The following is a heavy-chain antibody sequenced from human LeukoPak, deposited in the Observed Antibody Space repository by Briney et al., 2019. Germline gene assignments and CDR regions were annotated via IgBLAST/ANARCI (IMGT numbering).Heavy chain of an antibody. CDR1: GFTLDDYA. Sequence: GRSLRLSCAASGFTLDDYAMHWVRQAPGKGLEWVSGISWNSGSIGYADSVKGRFTISRDNAKNSLYLQMNSLRAEDMALYYCAKGYTIFGVVIRGGTLDAFDIWGQGTMVTVSS. V-gene: IGHV3-9*03. CDR3: AKGYTIFGVVIRGGTLDAFDI. CDR2: ISWNSGSI. D-gene: IGHD3-3*01. J-gene: IGHJ3*02.